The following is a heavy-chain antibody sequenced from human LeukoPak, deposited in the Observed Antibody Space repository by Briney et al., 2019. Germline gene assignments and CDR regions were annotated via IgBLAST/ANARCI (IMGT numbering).Heavy chain of an antibody. CDR1: GYFFPSYG. CDR3: ARDDNYGSGQPDD. Sequence: ASVKVSCKTSGYFFPSYGISWVRQAPGQGLEWIGWITPSNGNTHYAQNFQGRVTMTTDTSTSTVYMELRSLRSDDTAVYYCARDDNYGSGQPDDWGQGTLVTVSS. CDR2: ITPSNGNT. V-gene: IGHV1-18*01. D-gene: IGHD3-10*01. J-gene: IGHJ4*02.